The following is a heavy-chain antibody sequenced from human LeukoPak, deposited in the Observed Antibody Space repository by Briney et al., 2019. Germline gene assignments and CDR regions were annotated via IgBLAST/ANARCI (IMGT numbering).Heavy chain of an antibody. V-gene: IGHV3-7*01. CDR2: IKQDGSEK. CDR1: GFTFSSYW. J-gene: IGHJ4*02. CDR3: ARDPWIRAFDY. Sequence: GRSLRLSCAVSGFTFSSYWMNWVRQAPGKGLEWVANIKQDGSEKYYVDSVKGRFTIPRDNAKNSLYLQMNSLRAEDTAVYYCARDPWIRAFDYWGQGTLVTVSS. D-gene: IGHD5-18*01.